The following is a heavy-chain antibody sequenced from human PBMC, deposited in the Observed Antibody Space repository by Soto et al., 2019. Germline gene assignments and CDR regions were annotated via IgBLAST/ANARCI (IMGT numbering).Heavy chain of an antibody. CDR2: IIPVLGVA. CDR1: GGTFNSYT. D-gene: IGHD6-13*01. CDR3: ARGGVAAAGALGN. Sequence: QVQLVQSGAEVKRPGSSVRVSCKASGGTFNSYTISWVRQAPGQGPEWMGRIIPVLGVANYAQTFQGRVTITADKSTSTVYMDLSSLRSEDTAVYYCARGGVAAAGALGNWCQVTLVTVSS. J-gene: IGHJ4*02. V-gene: IGHV1-69*02.